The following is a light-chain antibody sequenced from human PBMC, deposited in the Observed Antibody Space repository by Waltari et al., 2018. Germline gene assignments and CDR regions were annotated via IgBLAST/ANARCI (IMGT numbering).Light chain of an antibody. J-gene: IGLJ3*02. CDR3: AAWDDSRGV. V-gene: IGLV1-47*01. CDR2: KND. CDR1: SSNIGTNY. Sequence: QSVLTQPPSASGTPGQRVTISCSGRSSNIGTNYVYWYQQLPGTAPKLLIYKNDQRPSGVPDRFSGSKSGTSASLAISGLRSEDESTYYCAAWDDSRGVFGGGTKLTVL.